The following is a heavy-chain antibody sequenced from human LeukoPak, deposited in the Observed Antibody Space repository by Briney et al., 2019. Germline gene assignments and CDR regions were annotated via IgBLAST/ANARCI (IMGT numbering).Heavy chain of an antibody. D-gene: IGHD3-10*02. CDR2: ISSSGSMI. CDR1: GFTFSDYY. J-gene: IGHJ6*04. CDR3: AELGITMIGGV. Sequence: PGGSLRLSCAASGFTFSDYYMSWIRQAPGKGLEWVSYISSSGSMISDADSVKGRFTISRDNAKKSLYLQMNSLRAEDTAVYYCAELGITMIGGVWGKGTTVTISS. V-gene: IGHV3-11*04.